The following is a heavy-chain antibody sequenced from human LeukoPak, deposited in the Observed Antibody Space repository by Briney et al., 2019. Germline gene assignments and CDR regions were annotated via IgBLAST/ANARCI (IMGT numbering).Heavy chain of an antibody. CDR2: INHSGST. J-gene: IGHJ4*02. Sequence: PSQTLSLTCAVYGGSFSGYYWSWIRQPPGKGLEWFGEINHSGSTSYNPTLKTRVTISVDTSKNQFSLKLSSVTAADTAVYYCARFTTIAVAVTVFYFDYWGQGTLVTVSS. V-gene: IGHV4-34*01. D-gene: IGHD6-19*01. CDR1: GGSFSGYY. CDR3: ARFTTIAVAVTVFYFDY.